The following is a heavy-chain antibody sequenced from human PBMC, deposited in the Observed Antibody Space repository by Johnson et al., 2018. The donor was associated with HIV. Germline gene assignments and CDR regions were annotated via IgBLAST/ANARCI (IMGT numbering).Heavy chain of an antibody. V-gene: IGHV3-33*06. CDR3: AKARAAAGTSDALDI. Sequence: QVHLVESGGGLVQPGRSLRLSCAASGFTFDDYAMHWVRQAPGKGLEWVAVIWYDGSNKYYADSVKGRFTISRDNSKNTLYLQMNSLRAEDTAVYYCAKARAAAGTSDALDIWGQGTTLTVSS. CDR1: GFTFDDYA. CDR2: IWYDGSNK. D-gene: IGHD6-13*01. J-gene: IGHJ3*02.